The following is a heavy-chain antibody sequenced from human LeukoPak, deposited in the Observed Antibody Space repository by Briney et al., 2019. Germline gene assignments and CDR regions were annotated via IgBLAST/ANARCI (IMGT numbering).Heavy chain of an antibody. CDR1: GFTFSSYW. J-gene: IGHJ4*02. CDR3: ARDPRQYYFDY. Sequence: PRGSLRLSYAASGFTFSSYWMSWVRQAPGKGLEWVANIKQDGSEKYYVDSVKGRFTISRDNAKNSLYLQMNSLRAEDTAVYYCARDPRQYYFDYWGQGTLATVSS. V-gene: IGHV3-7*04. CDR2: IKQDGSEK.